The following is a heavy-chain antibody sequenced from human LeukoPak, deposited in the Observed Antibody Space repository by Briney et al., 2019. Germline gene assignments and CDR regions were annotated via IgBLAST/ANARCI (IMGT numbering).Heavy chain of an antibody. CDR2: IYYSGST. V-gene: IGHV4-31*03. Sequence: SETLSLTCTVSGGSISSGASYWSWIRQHPGKGLEWIGYIYYSGSTYYNPSLKSRVTISVDTSKNQFSLKLSSVTAADTAVYYCAREDTAMVYFGYWGQGTLVTVSS. CDR3: AREDTAMVYFGY. J-gene: IGHJ4*02. D-gene: IGHD5-18*01. CDR1: GGSISSGASY.